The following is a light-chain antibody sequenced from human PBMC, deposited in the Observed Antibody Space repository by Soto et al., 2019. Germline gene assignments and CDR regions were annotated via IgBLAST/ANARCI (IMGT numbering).Light chain of an antibody. V-gene: IGLV2-11*01. Sequence: QSALTQPRSVSGSPGQSVTISCTGTSSDVAGSNYVSWYQQHPGKAPRLMIYDVTKRPSGVPDRFSGSKSGTTASLTISGLQAADEADYYCCSYGGSSAWVFGGGTQLTVL. CDR1: SSDVAGSNY. J-gene: IGLJ3*02. CDR2: DVT. CDR3: CSYGGSSAWV.